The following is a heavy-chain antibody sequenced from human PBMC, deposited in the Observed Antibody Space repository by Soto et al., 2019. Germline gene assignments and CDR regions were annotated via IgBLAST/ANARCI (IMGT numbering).Heavy chain of an antibody. J-gene: IGHJ4*02. Sequence: PGGSLRLSCAASGVTFSSYGMSWVRQAPGKGLEWVSSISGSGGSTYYADSVKGRFTISRDNSKNTLYLQMSSLRAEDTAVYYCANRNDYGSGSYFPFDHWGQGTLVTVSS. V-gene: IGHV3-23*01. CDR3: ANRNDYGSGSYFPFDH. D-gene: IGHD3-10*01. CDR1: GVTFSSYG. CDR2: ISGSGGST.